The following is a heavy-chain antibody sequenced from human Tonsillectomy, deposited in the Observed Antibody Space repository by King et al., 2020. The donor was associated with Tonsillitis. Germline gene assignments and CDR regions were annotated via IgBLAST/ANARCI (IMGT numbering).Heavy chain of an antibody. CDR1: GFTFRNYG. V-gene: IGHV3-30*18. D-gene: IGHD5-24*01. CDR2: ISHDGRNI. Sequence: VQLVESGGGVVQPGRSLSLSCAASGFTFRNYGMHWVRQAPGRGLEWLAVISHDGRNIFYANSVKGRFTISRDNSKNTLYLQMNSLRTEDTAVYYCAKVREWLQEIDYWGQGTLVTASS. J-gene: IGHJ4*02. CDR3: AKVREWLQEIDY.